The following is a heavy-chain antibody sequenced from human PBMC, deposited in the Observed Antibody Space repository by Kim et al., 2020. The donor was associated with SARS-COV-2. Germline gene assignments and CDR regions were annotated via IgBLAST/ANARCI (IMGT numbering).Heavy chain of an antibody. CDR1: GGSFSGYY. V-gene: IGHV4-34*01. CDR2: INHSGST. CDR3: ARGLDNWNYSGFWY. J-gene: IGHJ4*02. Sequence: SETLSLTCAVYGGSFSGYYWSWIRQPPGKGLEWIGEINHSGSTNYNPSLKSRVTISVDTSKNQFSLKLSSVTAADTAVYYCARGLDNWNYSGFWYWGQGTLVTVSS. D-gene: IGHD1-7*01.